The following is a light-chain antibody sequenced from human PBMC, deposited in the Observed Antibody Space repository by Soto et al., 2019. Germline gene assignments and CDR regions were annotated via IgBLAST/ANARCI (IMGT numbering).Light chain of an antibody. J-gene: IGLJ1*01. CDR3: CSYTGSYSYV. V-gene: IGLV2-11*01. Sequence: QLVLTQPHSVSGSPGQSVTIPCTGTSSDVGGYRYVSWYQQHPGKAPRLIIYDVTERPSGVPDRFSGSKSGNTASLTISGLQAEDEADYYCCSYTGSYSYVFGIGTKLTVL. CDR1: SSDVGGYRY. CDR2: DVT.